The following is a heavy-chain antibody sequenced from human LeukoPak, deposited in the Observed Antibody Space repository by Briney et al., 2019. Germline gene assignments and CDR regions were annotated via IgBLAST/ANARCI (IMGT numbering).Heavy chain of an antibody. CDR3: TRDVGDYGDYRFDY. D-gene: IGHD4-17*01. CDR2: ISAYNGNT. J-gene: IGHJ4*02. V-gene: IGHV1-18*01. CDR1: GYTFTSYG. Sequence: HWASVKVSCKAPGYTFTSYGISWVRQAPGQGLEWMGWISAYNGNTNYAQKLQGRVTMTTDTSTSTAYMELRSLRSDDTAVYYCTRDVGDYGDYRFDYWGQGTLVTVSS.